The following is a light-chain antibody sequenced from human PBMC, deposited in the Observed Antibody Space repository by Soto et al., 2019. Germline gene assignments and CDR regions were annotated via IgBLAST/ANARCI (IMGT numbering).Light chain of an antibody. CDR1: QRVSDSH. CDR3: HRYDRSPIFT. Sequence: EIVLTQSPATLSLSLGDRATLSCRASQRVSDSHLAWYHQKPGQPPRLLIYGASNSATGLPDRLSGRGSGTEVTLTIIRMEPEDFSTYYCHRYDRSPIFTFGPGTKVDV. V-gene: IGKV3-20*01. J-gene: IGKJ3*01. CDR2: GAS.